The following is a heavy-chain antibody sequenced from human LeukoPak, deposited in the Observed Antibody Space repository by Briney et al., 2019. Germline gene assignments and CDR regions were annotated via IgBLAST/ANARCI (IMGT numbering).Heavy chain of an antibody. CDR2: ISGSGGST. CDR1: GFTFSNYA. J-gene: IGHJ4*02. V-gene: IGHV3-23*01. Sequence: PGGSLRLSCAASGFTFSNYAMSWVRQAPGKGLEWVSAISGSGGSTYYADSVKGRFTISRDNSKNTLYLQMNSLRAEDTAVYYCAKDPLGSSLTYYFDYWGQGTLVTVSS. CDR3: AKDPLGSSLTYYFDY. D-gene: IGHD6-6*01.